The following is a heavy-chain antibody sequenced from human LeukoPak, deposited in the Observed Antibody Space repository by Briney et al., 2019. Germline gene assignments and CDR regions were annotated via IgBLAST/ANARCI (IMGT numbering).Heavy chain of an antibody. J-gene: IGHJ6*03. CDR2: IKEDGSEE. D-gene: IGHD1-26*01. CDR3: AKGWEGYYYMDV. V-gene: IGHV3-7*03. CDR1: GFTFSTYW. Sequence: PGGSLRLSCTASGFTFSTYWMTWVRQAPGKGLEWVANIKEDGSEENYVDSVKGRFTISRDNAKNSLYLQMNSLRAEDTAVYYCAKGWEGYYYMDVWGKGTTVTVSS.